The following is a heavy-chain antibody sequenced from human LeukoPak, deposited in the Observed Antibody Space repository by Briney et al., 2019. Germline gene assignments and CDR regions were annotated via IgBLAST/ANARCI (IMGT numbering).Heavy chain of an antibody. D-gene: IGHD6-6*01. CDR1: GGTFSSYA. V-gene: IGHV1-69*04. Sequence: SVKVSCKASGGTFSSYAISWVRQAPGQGLEWMGRIIPILGIANYAQKFQGRVTITADKSTSTAYMELSSLRSEDTAVYYCARASIEYSSSYIDYWGQGTLVTVSS. J-gene: IGHJ4*02. CDR3: ARASIEYSSSYIDY. CDR2: IIPILGIA.